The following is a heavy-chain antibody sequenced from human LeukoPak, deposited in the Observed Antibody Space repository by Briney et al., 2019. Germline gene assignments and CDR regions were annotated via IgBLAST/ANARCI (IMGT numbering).Heavy chain of an antibody. V-gene: IGHV4-34*01. CDR2: INHSGST. CDR1: GGSFSGYY. J-gene: IGHJ3*02. Sequence: SETLSLTCAVYGGSFSGYYWSWIRQPPGKGLEWIGEINHSGSTNYNPSLKSRVTISVDTSKNQFSLKLSSVAAADTAVYYCARATPFWSGYYTAFDIWGQGTMVTVSS. CDR3: ARATPFWSGYYTAFDI. D-gene: IGHD3-3*01.